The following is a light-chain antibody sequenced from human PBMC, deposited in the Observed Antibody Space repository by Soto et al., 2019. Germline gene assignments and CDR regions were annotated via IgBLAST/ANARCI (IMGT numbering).Light chain of an antibody. CDR2: GAS. V-gene: IGKV3-20*01. CDR3: QQYGSSPTT. Sequence: EIVLTQSPGTPSLSPGERATVSCRASQSVTSNYLAWYQQKPGQAPRLLIFGASIRATGLPDRFSGSGSGTDFTLTISSLEPEDFAVYHCQQYGSSPTTFGQGTKVDIK. J-gene: IGKJ1*01. CDR1: QSVTSNY.